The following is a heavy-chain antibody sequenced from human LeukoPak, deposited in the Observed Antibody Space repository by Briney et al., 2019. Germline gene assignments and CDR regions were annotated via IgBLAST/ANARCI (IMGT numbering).Heavy chain of an antibody. CDR3: ASQYNYDSSGHYSSFDS. CDR2: ISHSGST. J-gene: IGHJ4*02. CDR1: GGSFSGYY. D-gene: IGHD3-22*01. V-gene: IGHV4-34*01. Sequence: SETLSLTCAVYGGSFSGYYWGWIRQPPGKGLEWIGEISHSGSTNYKSSLKSRVNMSVDTSKNQFSLKLNSVTAADTAVYYCASQYNYDSSGHYSSFDSWGQGTLVTVSS.